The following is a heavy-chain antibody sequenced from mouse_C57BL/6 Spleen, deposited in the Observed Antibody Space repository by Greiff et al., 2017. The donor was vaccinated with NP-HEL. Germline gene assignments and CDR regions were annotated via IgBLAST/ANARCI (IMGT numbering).Heavy chain of an antibody. J-gene: IGHJ4*01. V-gene: IGHV5-9-1*02. D-gene: IGHD1-1*01. CDR1: GFTFSSYA. CDR3: TRGAFITTVVAPYAMDY. CDR2: ISSGGDYI. Sequence: EVQLVESGEGLVKPGGSLKLSCAASGFTFSSYAMSWVRQTPEKRLEWVAYISSGGDYIYYADTVKGRFTISRDNARNTLYLQMSSLKSEDTAMYYCTRGAFITTVVAPYAMDYWGQGTSVTVSS.